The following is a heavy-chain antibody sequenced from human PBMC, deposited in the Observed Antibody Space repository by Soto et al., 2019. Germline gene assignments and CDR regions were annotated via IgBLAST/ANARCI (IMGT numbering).Heavy chain of an antibody. CDR2: ISYDGINK. V-gene: IGHV3-30*03. Sequence: GGSLRLSCAASGFTFSSYGMHWVRQAPGKGLEWVAVISYDGINKYYADSVKGRFTISRDNSKNTLYLQMNSLRAEDTAVYYCARGFSDIVVLVAATLPPWYFDLWGRGTLVTVSS. CDR1: GFTFSSYG. D-gene: IGHD2-15*01. CDR3: ARGFSDIVVLVAATLPPWYFDL. J-gene: IGHJ2*01.